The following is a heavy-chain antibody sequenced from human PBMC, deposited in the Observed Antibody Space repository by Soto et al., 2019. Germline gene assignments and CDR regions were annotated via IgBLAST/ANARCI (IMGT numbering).Heavy chain of an antibody. Sequence: GGSLRLSCAASGFTFSSYGMHWVRQAPGKGLEWVAVIWYDGSNKYYADSVKGRFTISRDNSKNTLYLQMNSLRAEDTAVYYCARRGYSYGYRGYYYYGMDVWGQGTTVTVSS. D-gene: IGHD5-18*01. CDR2: IWYDGSNK. J-gene: IGHJ6*02. V-gene: IGHV3-33*01. CDR1: GFTFSSYG. CDR3: ARRGYSYGYRGYYYYGMDV.